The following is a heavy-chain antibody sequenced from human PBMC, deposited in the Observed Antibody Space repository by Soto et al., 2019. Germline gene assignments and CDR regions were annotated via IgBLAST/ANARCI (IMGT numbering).Heavy chain of an antibody. Sequence: EVRLVESGGGLVKPGESLRLSCAASGFTFRSYSLNWVRQAPGKGLEWVSSISGTSNDIYYADSVKGRFIISRDNAMDSLYLQMYSLSAEYTAIYFCATSIAAHLGYYGMDVWGQGTTVTVSS. V-gene: IGHV3-21*01. CDR2: ISGTSNDI. CDR3: ATSIAAHLGYYGMDV. D-gene: IGHD6-6*01. CDR1: GFTFRSYS. J-gene: IGHJ6*02.